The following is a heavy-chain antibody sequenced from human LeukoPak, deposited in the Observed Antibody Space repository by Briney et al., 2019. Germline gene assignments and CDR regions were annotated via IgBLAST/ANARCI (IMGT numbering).Heavy chain of an antibody. Sequence: PSETLSLTCTVSGGSISSGGYYWSWIRQHPGKGLEWIGYIYYSGSTYYNPSLKSRVTISVDTSKNQFSLKLSSVTAADTAVYYCARAPGIAVAGTTGGSDYWGQGTLVTVSS. J-gene: IGHJ4*02. V-gene: IGHV4-31*03. D-gene: IGHD6-19*01. CDR2: IYYSGST. CDR1: GGSISSGGYY. CDR3: ARAPGIAVAGTTGGSDY.